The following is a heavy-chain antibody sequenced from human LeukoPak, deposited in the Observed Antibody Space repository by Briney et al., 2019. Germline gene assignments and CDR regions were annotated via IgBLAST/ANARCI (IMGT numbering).Heavy chain of an antibody. V-gene: IGHV6-1*01. D-gene: IGHD2-2*01. CDR2: TYYRSTWYN. CDR3: ARGLTQYDCFDP. J-gene: IGHJ5*02. Sequence: SQSLSLTCAISGDSVSSNSVTWNWNRQSPSRGLEWLGRTYYRSTWYNDYAVSVRGRITVNPDTSKNQFSLHLNSVTPEDTAVYYCARGLTQYDCFDPWGQGILVTVSS. CDR1: GDSVSSNSVT.